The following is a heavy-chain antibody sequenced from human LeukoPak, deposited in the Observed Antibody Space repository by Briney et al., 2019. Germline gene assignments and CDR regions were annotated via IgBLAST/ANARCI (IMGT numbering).Heavy chain of an antibody. CDR2: ISYDGSNK. Sequence: PGGSLRLSCAASGFTFSSYGMHWVRQAPGKGLEWVAVISYDGSNKYYADSVKGRFTISRDNSKNTLYLQMNSLRAEDTAVYYCASTPVYWGQGTLVTVSS. CDR3: ASTPVY. D-gene: IGHD2/OR15-2a*01. CDR1: GFTFSSYG. J-gene: IGHJ4*02. V-gene: IGHV3-30*03.